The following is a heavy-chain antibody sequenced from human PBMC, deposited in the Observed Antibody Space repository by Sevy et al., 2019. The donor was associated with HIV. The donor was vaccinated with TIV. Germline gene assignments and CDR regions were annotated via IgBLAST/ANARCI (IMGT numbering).Heavy chain of an antibody. CDR2: ISATGGST. CDR1: GFTFSNFA. J-gene: IGHJ4*02. CDR3: AKDRRSILYFFDH. V-gene: IGHV3-23*01. Sequence: GGSLRLSCAASGFTFSNFAMSWVRQAPGKGLEWVFAISATGGSTYYADSVKGRFPISRDNSKNTLYLQMNNLRAEDTAVYYCAKDRRSILYFFDHWGQRTLVTVSS. D-gene: IGHD2-21*01.